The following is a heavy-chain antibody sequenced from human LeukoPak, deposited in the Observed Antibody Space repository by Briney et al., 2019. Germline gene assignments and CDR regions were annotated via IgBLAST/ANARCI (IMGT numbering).Heavy chain of an antibody. D-gene: IGHD1-26*01. CDR1: GGSISSYY. CDR2: IYYSGST. V-gene: IGHV4-59*12. J-gene: IGHJ4*02. Sequence: SETLSLTCTVSGGSISSYYWSWIRQPPGKGLEWIGYIYYSGSTNYNPSLKSRVTISVDTSKNQFSLKLSSVTAADTAVYYCACHGSYYTFDYWGQGTLVTVSS. CDR3: ACHGSYYTFDY.